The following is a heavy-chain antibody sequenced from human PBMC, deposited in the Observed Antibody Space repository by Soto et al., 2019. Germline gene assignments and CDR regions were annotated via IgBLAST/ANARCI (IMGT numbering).Heavy chain of an antibody. D-gene: IGHD1-26*01. CDR1: GFTFSSYG. CDR3: AKDISVGATGWFDP. V-gene: IGHV3-30*18. CDR2: ISYDGSNK. Sequence: PGGSLRLSCAASGFTFSSYGMHWVRQAPGKGLEWVAVISYDGSNKYYADSVKGRFTISRDNSKNTLYLQMNSLRAEDTAVYYCAKDISVGATGWFDPWGQGTLVTVSS. J-gene: IGHJ5*02.